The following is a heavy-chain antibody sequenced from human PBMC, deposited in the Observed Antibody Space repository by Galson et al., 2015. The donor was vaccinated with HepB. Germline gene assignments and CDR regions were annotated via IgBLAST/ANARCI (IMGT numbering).Heavy chain of an antibody. Sequence: TLSLTCAVYGGSFSSYYWSWIRQPPGKGLEWIGEINHSGSTNYNPSLKSRVTISVDTSKNQFSLKLSSVTAADTAVYYCARANPHMDVWGKGTTVTVSS. CDR1: GGSFSSYY. J-gene: IGHJ6*03. V-gene: IGHV4-34*01. CDR2: INHSGST. CDR3: ARANPHMDV.